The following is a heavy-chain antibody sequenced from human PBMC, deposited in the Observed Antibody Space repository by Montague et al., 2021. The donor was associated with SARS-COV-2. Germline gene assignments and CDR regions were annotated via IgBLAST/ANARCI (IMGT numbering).Heavy chain of an antibody. CDR3: AHRRITMVRGVINYYGMDV. CDR1: GFSLSTSGVG. J-gene: IGHJ6*02. CDR2: IYWDDDK. Sequence: PALVKPTQTLTLTCTFSGFSLSTSGVGVGWIRQPPGKALEWLALIYWDDDKRYGPSLKSRLTITKDTSKNQVVLTMTNMDPLDTATYYCAHRRITMVRGVINYYGMDVWGQGTTVTGSS. D-gene: IGHD3-10*01. V-gene: IGHV2-5*05.